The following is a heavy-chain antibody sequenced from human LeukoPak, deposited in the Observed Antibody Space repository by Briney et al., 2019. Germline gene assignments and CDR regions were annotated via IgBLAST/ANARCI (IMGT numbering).Heavy chain of an antibody. V-gene: IGHV1-69-2*01. CDR1: GYTFTDYY. CDR3: ATESGLPFDY. D-gene: IGHD5-12*01. CDR2: VDPEDGET. Sequence: ASVKVSCKVSGYTFTDYYMHWVQQALGKGLEWMGLVDPEDGETIYAEKFQGRVTITADTSTDTAYMELSGLRSEDTAVYYCATESGLPFDYWGQGTLVTVSS. J-gene: IGHJ4*02.